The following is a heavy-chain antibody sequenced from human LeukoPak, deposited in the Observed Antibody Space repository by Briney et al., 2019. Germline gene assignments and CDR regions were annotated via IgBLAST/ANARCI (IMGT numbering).Heavy chain of an antibody. J-gene: IGHJ4*02. CDR2: ISYDGSNK. CDR3: ARDAVWGSYRYPTLFDY. CDR1: GFTFSSYA. Sequence: GRSLRLSCAASGFTFSSYAMHWVRQAPGRGREWVAVISYDGSNKYYADSVKGRFTISRDNSKNTLYLQMNSLRAEDTAVYYCARDAVWGSYRYPTLFDYWGQGTLVTVSS. V-gene: IGHV3-30-3*01. D-gene: IGHD3-16*02.